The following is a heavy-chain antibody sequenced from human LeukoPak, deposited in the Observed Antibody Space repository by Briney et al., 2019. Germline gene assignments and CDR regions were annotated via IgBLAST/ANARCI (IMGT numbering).Heavy chain of an antibody. Sequence: ASVKVSCKASGYTFTSYGISWVRQAPGQGLEWMGWISAYNGNTNYAQKFQGRVTMTRDTSTSTVYMELSSLRSEDTAVYYCASSGSGSYENWFDPWGQGTLVTVSS. CDR3: ASSGSGSYENWFDP. CDR1: GYTFTSYG. V-gene: IGHV1-18*01. J-gene: IGHJ5*02. D-gene: IGHD1-26*01. CDR2: ISAYNGNT.